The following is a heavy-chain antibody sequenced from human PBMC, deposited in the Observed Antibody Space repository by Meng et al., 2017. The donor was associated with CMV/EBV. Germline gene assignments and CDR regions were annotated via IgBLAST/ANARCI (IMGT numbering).Heavy chain of an antibody. CDR3: ATNLNCSSTSCSRYFDY. D-gene: IGHD2-2*01. CDR1: GFTFDDYG. Sequence: GESLKISCAASGFTFDDYGMSWVRQAPGKGLEWVPGINWNGGSTGYADSVKGRFTISRDNAKNSLYLQMNSLRAEDTAVYYCATNLNCSSTSCSRYFDYWGQGTLVTVSS. CDR2: INWNGGST. V-gene: IGHV3-20*04. J-gene: IGHJ4*02.